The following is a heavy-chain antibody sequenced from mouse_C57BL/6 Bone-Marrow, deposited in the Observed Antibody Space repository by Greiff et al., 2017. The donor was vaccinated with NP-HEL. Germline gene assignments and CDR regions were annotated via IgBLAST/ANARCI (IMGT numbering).Heavy chain of an antibody. CDR2: IYPGSGNT. V-gene: IGHV1-81*01. Sequence: QVQLQQSGAELARPGASVKLSCKASGYTFTSYGISWVKQRTGQGLEWIGEIYPGSGNTYYNEKFKGKATLTADKSSSTAYMELRSLTSEDSAVYFCARLFLDSSRFAYWGQGTLVTVSA. CDR1: GYTFTSYG. D-gene: IGHD3-2*01. CDR3: ARLFLDSSRFAY. J-gene: IGHJ3*01.